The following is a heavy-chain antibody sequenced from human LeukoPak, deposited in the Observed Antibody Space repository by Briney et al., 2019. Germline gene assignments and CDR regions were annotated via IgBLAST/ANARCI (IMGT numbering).Heavy chain of an antibody. V-gene: IGHV4-39*06. CDR3: ARDQTGTMFAV. Sequence: SETLSLTCTASGASINSATYYCGCIRQPPGKGLEWIGTHSHSGGAFYNTSRRTRFTIPLDTPRNQLTLKLYFLTAPNRASYFCARDQTGTMFAVWGQGTLVTISS. CDR2: HSHSGGA. D-gene: IGHD1/OR15-1a*01. CDR1: GASINSATYY. J-gene: IGHJ4*02.